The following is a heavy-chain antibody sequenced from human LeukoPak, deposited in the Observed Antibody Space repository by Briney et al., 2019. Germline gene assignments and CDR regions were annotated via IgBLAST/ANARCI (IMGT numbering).Heavy chain of an antibody. Sequence: SAVKVSCQASGGTFSSYAISWVRQAPGHGLEWIGRIIPILGIANYAQKFQGRVTITADKSTSTAYMELSSLRSEDTAVYYCARDLITMVRGVINGMDVWGQGTTVTVSS. CDR2: IIPILGIA. CDR3: ARDLITMVRGVINGMDV. D-gene: IGHD3-10*01. CDR1: GGTFSSYA. V-gene: IGHV1-69*04. J-gene: IGHJ6*02.